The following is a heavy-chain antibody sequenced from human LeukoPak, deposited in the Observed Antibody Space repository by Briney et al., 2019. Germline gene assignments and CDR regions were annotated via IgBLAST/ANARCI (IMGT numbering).Heavy chain of an antibody. V-gene: IGHV4-4*02. D-gene: IGHD3-10*01. CDR1: GGSISGNNW. J-gene: IGHJ3*01. CDR3: ARGFYGSGSYSSPGFHAFDV. Sequence: PSETLSLTCAVSGGSISGNNWWSWVRQPPGKGLEWIGEIYHSGSTDYNPSLESRVSISVDKSKNQFSLKLSSVTAADTAVYYCARGFYGSGSYSSPGFHAFDVWGQGTMVTVSS. CDR2: IYHSGST.